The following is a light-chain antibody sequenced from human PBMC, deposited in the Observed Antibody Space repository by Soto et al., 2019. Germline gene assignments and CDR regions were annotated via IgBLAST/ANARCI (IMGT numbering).Light chain of an antibody. J-gene: IGKJ4*01. V-gene: IGKV3-15*01. CDR3: QQSNNWPLT. CDR1: QSVSSD. CDR2: GAS. Sequence: EIVLTQSPATLSVSPGERATLSCRASQSVSSDLAWFQQKPGQAPRLLIYGASTRATGIPARFSGSGSGTEFTLTISSLQSEDFAIYYCQQSNNWPLTFGGGTKGEVK.